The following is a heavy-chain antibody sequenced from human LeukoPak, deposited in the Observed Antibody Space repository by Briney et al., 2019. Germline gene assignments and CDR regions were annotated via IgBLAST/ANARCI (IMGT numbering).Heavy chain of an antibody. V-gene: IGHV3-23*01. Sequence: GGSLRLSCAASGFTFSSYAMSWVRQAPGKGLEWVSAISGSGGSTYYADSVKGRFTISRDNAKNSLYLQMNSLRAEDTAVYYCARETAGTTVVTPVGAFDIWGQGTMVTVSS. D-gene: IGHD4-23*01. CDR3: ARETAGTTVVTPVGAFDI. CDR2: ISGSGGST. CDR1: GFTFSSYA. J-gene: IGHJ3*02.